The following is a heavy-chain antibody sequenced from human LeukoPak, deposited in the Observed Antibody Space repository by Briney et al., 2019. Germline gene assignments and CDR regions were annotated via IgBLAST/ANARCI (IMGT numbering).Heavy chain of an antibody. CDR3: ARDLGGSYYVWFDP. CDR1: GFTFSSYA. V-gene: IGHV3-23*01. CDR2: ISGSGGST. J-gene: IGHJ5*02. D-gene: IGHD1-26*01. Sequence: GGSLRLSCAASGFTFSSYAMSWVRQAPGKGLEWVSAISGSGGSTYYADSVKGRFTISRDNSKNTLYLQMNSLRAEDTAVYYCARDLGGSYYVWFDPWGQGTLVTVSS.